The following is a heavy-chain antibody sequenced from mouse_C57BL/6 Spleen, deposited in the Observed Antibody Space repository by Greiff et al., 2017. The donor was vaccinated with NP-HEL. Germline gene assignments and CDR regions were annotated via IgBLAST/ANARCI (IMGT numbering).Heavy chain of an antibody. J-gene: IGHJ4*01. CDR2: IYPGDGDT. Sequence: VQLQQSGAELVKPGASVKISCKASGYAFSSYWMNWVKQRPGKGLEWIGQIYPGDGDTNYNGKFKGQATLTADKSSSPAYMQLSSLTSEDAAVYFCARSSINTVVPLAMDYWGQGTSVTVSS. D-gene: IGHD1-1*01. CDR1: GYAFSSYW. CDR3: ARSSINTVVPLAMDY. V-gene: IGHV1-80*01.